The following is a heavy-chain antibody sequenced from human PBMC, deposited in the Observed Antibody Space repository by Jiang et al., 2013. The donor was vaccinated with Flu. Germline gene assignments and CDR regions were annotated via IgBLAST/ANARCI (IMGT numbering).Heavy chain of an antibody. J-gene: IGHJ6*02. CDR1: GGSVRSGNYFWSGSYF. CDR3: ARGLVKRKGVIDYPYGMDV. CDR2: IYYSGST. D-gene: IGHD2/OR15-2a*01. Sequence: GSGLVKPSETLSLTCTVSGGSVRSGNYFWSGSYFWSWIRQPPGKGLEWIGHIYYSGSTNSNPSLKSRLTMSVDTSKNQYSLKLSSVTAADTAVYYCARGLVKRKGVIDYPYGMDVWGQGTTVTVSS. V-gene: IGHV4-61*01.